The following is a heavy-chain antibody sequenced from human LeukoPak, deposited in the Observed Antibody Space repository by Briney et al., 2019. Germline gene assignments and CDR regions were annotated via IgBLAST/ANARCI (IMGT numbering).Heavy chain of an antibody. D-gene: IGHD3-3*01. CDR2: IVPIFGTA. CDR3: ARDLDRTIFGVVISPNFHY. V-gene: IGHV1-69*13. J-gene: IGHJ4*02. CDR1: GGTFSSYA. Sequence: ASVKVSCKASGGTFSSYAISWVRQAPGQGLEWVGGIVPIFGTANYAQKFQGRVTITADESTSTAYMELSSLRSEDTAVYYCARDLDRTIFGVVISPNFHYWGQGTLVTVSS.